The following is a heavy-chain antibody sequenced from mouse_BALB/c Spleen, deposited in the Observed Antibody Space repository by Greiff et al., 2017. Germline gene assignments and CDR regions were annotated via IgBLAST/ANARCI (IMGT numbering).Heavy chain of an antibody. CDR2: ISTYYGDA. J-gene: IGHJ1*01. CDR1: GYTFTDYA. Sequence: VQLQQSGAELVMPGVSVKISCKGSGYTFTDYAMHWVKQSHAKSLEWIGVISTYYGDASYNQKFKGKATMTVDKSSSTAYMELARLTSEDSAIYYCARGGNTWYFDVWGAGTTVTVSS. D-gene: IGHD2-1*01. V-gene: IGHV1S137*01. CDR3: ARGGNTWYFDV.